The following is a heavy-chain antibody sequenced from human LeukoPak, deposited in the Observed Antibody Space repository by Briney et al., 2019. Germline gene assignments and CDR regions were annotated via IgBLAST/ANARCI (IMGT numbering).Heavy chain of an antibody. V-gene: IGHV3-7*01. CDR2: IKQDGSEK. Sequence: PGGSLRLSCAASGFTFSSYWMSWVRQAPGKGLEWVANIKQDGSEKYYVDSVRGRFTISRDNAKTSLYLQMNSLRAEDTAVYYCARYYGDYVEFFDYWGQGTLVTVSS. CDR3: ARYYGDYVEFFDY. J-gene: IGHJ4*02. D-gene: IGHD4-17*01. CDR1: GFTFSSYW.